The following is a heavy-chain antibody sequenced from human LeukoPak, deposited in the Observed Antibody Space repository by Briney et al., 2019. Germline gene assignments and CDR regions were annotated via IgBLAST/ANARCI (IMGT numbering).Heavy chain of an antibody. CDR3: ARERLARFPYFDY. D-gene: IGHD3-3*01. J-gene: IGHJ4*02. V-gene: IGHV1-69*06. Sequence: VASVKVSCKTSGGTFSNSGISWVRQAPGQWPEWMGGIIPVFGTPNYAQKFQGRLTITADRSTTTAYMELSSLTSDDTAVYYCARERLARFPYFDYWGQGTLVAVSS. CDR2: IIPVFGTP. CDR1: GGTFSNSG.